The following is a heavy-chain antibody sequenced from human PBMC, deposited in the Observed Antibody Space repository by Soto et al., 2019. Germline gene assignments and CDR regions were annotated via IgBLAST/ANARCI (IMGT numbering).Heavy chain of an antibody. J-gene: IGHJ6*03. V-gene: IGHV4-4*02. CDR1: W. CDR3: ERVLGVAATYYMDV. D-gene: IGHD2-15*01. Sequence: WIGWVRQPPGKGLEWIGEIYHSGSTNYNPSLKSRVTISVDKSKNQFSLKLSSVTAADTAVYYCERVLGVAATYYMDVWGKGTTVTVSS. CDR2: IYHSGST.